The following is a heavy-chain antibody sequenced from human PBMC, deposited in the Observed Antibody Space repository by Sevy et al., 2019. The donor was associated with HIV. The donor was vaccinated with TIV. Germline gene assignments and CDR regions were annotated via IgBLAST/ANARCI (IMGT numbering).Heavy chain of an antibody. Sequence: GGSLRLSCTASGFTFTRYWMTWVRQAPGKGLQWLGNINEDGTEKYYRDSVRGRFTISRDNAKKSLHLQMNSLRVDDTGVYDCARDVAAGDFWGQGTLVTVSS. D-gene: IGHD2-21*01. CDR2: INEDGTEK. V-gene: IGHV3-7*01. J-gene: IGHJ4*02. CDR1: GFTFTRYW. CDR3: ARDVAAGDF.